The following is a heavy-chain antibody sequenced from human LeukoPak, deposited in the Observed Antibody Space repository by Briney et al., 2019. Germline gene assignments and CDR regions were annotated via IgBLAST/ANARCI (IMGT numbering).Heavy chain of an antibody. Sequence: GGSLRLSCTGSGFIFSRYGMVWVRQAPGKGLEWVSAMRGDGGDIRYTDSVKGRFTISRDNSKNTLYLQMNSLRAEDTAVYYCAKVPRAADYYFDYWGQGTLVTVSS. CDR1: GFIFSRYG. CDR2: MRGDGGDI. J-gene: IGHJ4*02. D-gene: IGHD6-13*01. CDR3: AKVPRAADYYFDY. V-gene: IGHV3-23*01.